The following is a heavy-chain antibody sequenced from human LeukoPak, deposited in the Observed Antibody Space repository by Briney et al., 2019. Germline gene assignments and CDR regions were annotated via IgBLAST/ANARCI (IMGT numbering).Heavy chain of an antibody. CDR1: GGSISSGGYC. CDR3: ARVGSSPGLFDY. J-gene: IGHJ4*02. Sequence: SETLSLTCAVSGGSISSGGYCWSWIRQPPGKGLEWIGYIYHSGSTYYNPSLKSRVTISVDRSKNQFSLKLSSVTAADTAVYYCARVGSSPGLFDYWGQGTLVTVSS. D-gene: IGHD6-13*01. CDR2: IYHSGST. V-gene: IGHV4-30-2*01.